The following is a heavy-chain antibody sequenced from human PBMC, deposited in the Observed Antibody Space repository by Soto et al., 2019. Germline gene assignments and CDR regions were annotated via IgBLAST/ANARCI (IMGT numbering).Heavy chain of an antibody. Sequence: EVQLLESGGGLVQPGGSLRLSCAASGFTFSSYAMSWVRQAPGKGLEWVSAISGSGGSTYYADSVKGRFTISRDNSKNTLYVQMDSLRAEDTAVYYCARHDYGDYEYLGDYWGQGTLVTVSS. CDR1: GFTFSSYA. V-gene: IGHV3-23*01. CDR2: ISGSGGST. J-gene: IGHJ4*02. CDR3: ARHDYGDYEYLGDY. D-gene: IGHD4-17*01.